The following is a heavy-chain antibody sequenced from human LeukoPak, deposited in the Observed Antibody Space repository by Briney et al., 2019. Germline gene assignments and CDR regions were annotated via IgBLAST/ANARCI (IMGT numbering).Heavy chain of an antibody. V-gene: IGHV3-30*02. CDR3: AKGSPYDYVWGSYRLVY. J-gene: IGHJ4*02. D-gene: IGHD3-16*02. CDR1: GFTFSSYG. Sequence: GGSLRLSCAASGFTFSSYGMHWVRQAPGKGLEWVAFIRYDGSNKYYADSVKGRFTISRDNSKNTLYLQMNSLRAEDTAVYYCAKGSPYDYVWGSYRLVYWGQGTLVTVSS. CDR2: IRYDGSNK.